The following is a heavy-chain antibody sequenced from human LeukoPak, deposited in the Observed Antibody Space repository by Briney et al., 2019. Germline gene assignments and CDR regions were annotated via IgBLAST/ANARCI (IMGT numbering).Heavy chain of an antibody. J-gene: IGHJ4*02. CDR1: GFSISSYY. CDR3: ASEVDRMAFDY. CDR2: IYTSGST. Sequence: SETLSLTCTVSGFSISSYYLSWIRQPPGKGLEWIGRIYTSGSTNYNPPLKSRGTISVDTSTNQFSLKLSSVPAADTAVYYCASEVDRMAFDYWGQGNLVTVSS. D-gene: IGHD1-26*01. V-gene: IGHV4-4*07.